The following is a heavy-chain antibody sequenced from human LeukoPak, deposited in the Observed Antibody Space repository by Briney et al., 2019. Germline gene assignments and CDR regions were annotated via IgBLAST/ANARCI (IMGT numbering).Heavy chain of an antibody. CDR3: ARPRKGANILSSGYYYFDY. J-gene: IGHJ4*02. D-gene: IGHD3-22*01. CDR1: GYTFTSYG. V-gene: IGHV1-18*01. CDR2: ISAYNGNT. Sequence: GASVKVSCKASGYTFTSYGISWVRQAPGQGLEWMGWISAYNGNTNYAQKLQGRVTMTTDTSTSTAYMELRSLRSDDTAVYYCARPRKGANILSSGYYYFDYWGQGTLVTVSS.